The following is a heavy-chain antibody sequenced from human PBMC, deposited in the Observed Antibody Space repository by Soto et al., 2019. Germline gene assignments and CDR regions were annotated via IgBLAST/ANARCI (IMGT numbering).Heavy chain of an antibody. D-gene: IGHD3-10*01. CDR1: GGSFSGYY. CDR2: INHSGST. J-gene: IGHJ3*02. V-gene: IGHV4-34*01. Sequence: SETLSLTCAVYGGSFSGYYWSWIRQPPGKGLEWIGEINHSGSTNYNPSLKSRVTISVDTSKNQFSLKLSSVTAADTAVYYCAREYLGSGSYGALDISAQGTMVTGSS. CDR3: AREYLGSGSYGALDI.